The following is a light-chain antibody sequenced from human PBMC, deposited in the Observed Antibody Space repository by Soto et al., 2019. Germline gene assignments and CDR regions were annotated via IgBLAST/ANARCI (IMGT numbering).Light chain of an antibody. CDR1: QSVSSSF. J-gene: IGKJ5*01. CDR3: QQYGSHPIT. V-gene: IGKV3-20*01. Sequence: IVVTQSPGTLSLSPEERATLSCIASQSVSSSFLTWYQKQPGQAPRLLMSGTSNRATGTPERLSGSGNGTDLTITISRMETEDFEVYYCQQYGSHPITFGHGTRLEI. CDR2: GTS.